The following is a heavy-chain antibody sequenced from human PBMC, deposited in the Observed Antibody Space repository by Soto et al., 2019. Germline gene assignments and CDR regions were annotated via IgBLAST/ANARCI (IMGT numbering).Heavy chain of an antibody. Sequence: ASVKVACKASVYTFTSYGSSWLRQAPRQGLEWMGWISAYNGNTNYAQKLQGRVTMTTDTSTSTAYMELRSLRSDDTAVYYCASSHTYYDFWSGFGAFDIWGQGTMVTVSS. V-gene: IGHV1-18*01. CDR3: ASSHTYYDFWSGFGAFDI. CDR1: VYTFTSYG. D-gene: IGHD3-3*01. J-gene: IGHJ3*02. CDR2: ISAYNGNT.